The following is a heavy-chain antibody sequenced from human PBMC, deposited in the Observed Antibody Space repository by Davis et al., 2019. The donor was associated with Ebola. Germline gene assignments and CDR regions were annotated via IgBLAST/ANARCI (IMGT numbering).Heavy chain of an antibody. CDR3: ASGGFRELSAYYGMDV. Sequence: ASVKVSCKASGYTFTGYYMHWVRQAPGQGLEWMGWINPNSGGTNYAQKFQGRVTMTRDTSISTAYMELSRMRSDDTAVYYCASGGFRELSAYYGMDVWGQGTTVTVSS. CDR2: INPNSGGT. D-gene: IGHD3-10*01. CDR1: GYTFTGYY. V-gene: IGHV1-2*02. J-gene: IGHJ6*02.